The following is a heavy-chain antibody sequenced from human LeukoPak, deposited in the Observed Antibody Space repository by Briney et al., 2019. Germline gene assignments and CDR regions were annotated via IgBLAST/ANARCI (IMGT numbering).Heavy chain of an antibody. V-gene: IGHV3-11*01. Sequence: PGGSLRLSCAASGFTFSDYYMSWIRQAPGKGLEWVSYISSSGSTIYYADSVKGRFTISRDNAKNSLCLQMNSLRAEDTAVYYCARLGNYYYYYGMDVWGQGTTVTVSS. CDR3: ARLGNYYYYYGMDV. CDR1: GFTFSDYY. D-gene: IGHD7-27*01. J-gene: IGHJ6*02. CDR2: ISSSGSTI.